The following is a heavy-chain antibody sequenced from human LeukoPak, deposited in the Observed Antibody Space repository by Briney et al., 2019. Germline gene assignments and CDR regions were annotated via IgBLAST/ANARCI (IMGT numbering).Heavy chain of an antibody. CDR2: ISGSGATT. V-gene: IGHV3-23*01. CDR3: ARRNAMDV. J-gene: IGHJ6*02. CDR1: GFTFSSYA. Sequence: PGGSLRLSCAASGFTFSSYAMHWVRQALGKGLEWVSVISGSGATTYYADSVKGRFTISRDNSKNTLYLQINSLRAEDTAVYYCARRNAMDVWGQGTTVIVFS.